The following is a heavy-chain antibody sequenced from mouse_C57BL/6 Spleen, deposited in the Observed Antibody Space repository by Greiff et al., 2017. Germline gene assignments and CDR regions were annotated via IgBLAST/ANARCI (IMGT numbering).Heavy chain of an antibody. J-gene: IGHJ1*03. CDR1: GYSFTDYN. V-gene: IGHV1-39*01. CDR3: ARSRVITTVVSWYCDV. D-gene: IGHD1-1*01. CDR2: INPNYGTT. Sequence: EVQLQQSGPELVKPGASVKISCKASGYSFTDYNMNWVKQSNGKSLEWIGVINPNYGTTSYNQKFKGKATLTVDQSSSTAYMQLNSLTSEDSAVYDCARSRVITTVVSWYCDVWGTGTTVTVSS.